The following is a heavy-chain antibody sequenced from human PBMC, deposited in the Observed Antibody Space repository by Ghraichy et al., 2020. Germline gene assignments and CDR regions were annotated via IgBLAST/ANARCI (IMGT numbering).Heavy chain of an antibody. J-gene: IGHJ3*02. CDR3: ARGPAYYGSGSYYRRGAFDI. CDR1: GGSFSGYY. V-gene: IGHV4-34*01. D-gene: IGHD3-10*01. Sequence: SETLSLTCAVYGGSFSGYYWSWIRQPPGRGLEWIGEINHSGSTNYNPSLKSRVTISVDTSKNQFSLKLSSVTAADTAVYYCARGPAYYGSGSYYRRGAFDIWGQGTMVTVSS. CDR2: INHSGST.